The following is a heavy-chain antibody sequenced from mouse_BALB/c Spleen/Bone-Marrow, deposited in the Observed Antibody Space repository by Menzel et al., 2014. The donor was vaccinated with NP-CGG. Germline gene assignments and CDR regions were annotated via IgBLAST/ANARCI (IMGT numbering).Heavy chain of an antibody. V-gene: IGHV1-54*03. CDR3: ARSIYDGYSEAMDY. D-gene: IGHD2-3*01. Sequence: QVQLQQPGTDLVRPGTSVKVSCKASGYAFTNYLIEWIKQRPGQGLEWIGVINPESGGINYNERFKGKATLTADKSSSTAYMQLSSLTSDDSAVYFCARSIYDGYSEAMDYWGQGTSVTVSS. J-gene: IGHJ4*01. CDR1: GYAFTNYL. CDR2: INPESGGI.